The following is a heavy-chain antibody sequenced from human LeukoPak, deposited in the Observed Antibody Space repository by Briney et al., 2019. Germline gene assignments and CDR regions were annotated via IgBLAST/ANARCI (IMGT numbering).Heavy chain of an antibody. Sequence: ASVKVSCKASGYTFTSYGISWVRQAPGQGLEWMGWISAYNGNTNYAQKLQGRVTMTTDTSTSTAYMELSRLRSDDTAVYYCARDREGGWSDDAFDIWGQGTMVTVSS. D-gene: IGHD6-19*01. J-gene: IGHJ3*02. CDR1: GYTFTSYG. CDR2: ISAYNGNT. V-gene: IGHV1-18*01. CDR3: ARDREGGWSDDAFDI.